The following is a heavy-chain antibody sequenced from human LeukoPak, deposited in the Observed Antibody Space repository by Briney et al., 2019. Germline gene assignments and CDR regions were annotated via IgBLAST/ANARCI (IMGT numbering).Heavy chain of an antibody. CDR3: ARVPKGSWGYDSSAVWYYFDY. CDR1: GYTFTSYY. Sequence: GASVKVSCKASGYTFTSYYMHWVRQAPGQGLEWMGIINPSGGSTSYAQKFQGRVTMTGDTSTSTVYMELSSLRSEDTAVYYCARVPKGSWGYDSSAVWYYFDYWGQGTLVTVSS. J-gene: IGHJ4*02. D-gene: IGHD3-22*01. V-gene: IGHV1-46*01. CDR2: INPSGGST.